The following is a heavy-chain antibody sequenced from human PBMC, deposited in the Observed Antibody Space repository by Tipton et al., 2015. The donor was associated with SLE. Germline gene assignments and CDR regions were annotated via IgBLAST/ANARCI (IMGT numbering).Heavy chain of an antibody. J-gene: IGHJ4*02. CDR3: ARAGRAWNLCDY. Sequence: TLSLTCTVSGGSISSYYWSWIRQPPGKGLEWIGYIYYSGSTNYNPSLKSRVTISVDTSKNQFSLKLSSVTAADTAVYYCARAGRAWNLCDYWGQGTLVTVSS. CDR1: GGSISSYY. CDR2: IYYSGST. V-gene: IGHV4-59*08. D-gene: IGHD1-1*01.